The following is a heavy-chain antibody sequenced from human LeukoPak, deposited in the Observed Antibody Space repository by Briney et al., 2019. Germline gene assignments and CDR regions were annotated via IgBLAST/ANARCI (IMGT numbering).Heavy chain of an antibody. CDR3: ARVGSPEDAFDI. V-gene: IGHV4-59*01. CDR2: IYYSGST. CDR1: GGSISSYY. Sequence: SETLSLTCTVSGGSISSYYWSWIRQPPGKGLEWIGYIYYSGSTNYNPSLKSRVTISVDTSKNQFSLKLSSVTAADTAVYYCARVGSPEDAFDIWGQGTMVTVSS. J-gene: IGHJ3*02.